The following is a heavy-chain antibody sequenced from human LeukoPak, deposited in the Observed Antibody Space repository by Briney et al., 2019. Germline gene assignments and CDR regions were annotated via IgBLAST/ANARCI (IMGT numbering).Heavy chain of an antibody. V-gene: IGHV4-59*01. Sequence: SETLSLTCSVSGDSISRYYWSWIRQPPGKGLEWIGCIYYSGSTNCNPSLKSRVTISVDTSKNQFSLKLSSVTAADTAVYYCAGAVMATISTKGYYFDYWGQGTLVTVSS. J-gene: IGHJ4*02. D-gene: IGHD5-12*01. CDR3: AGAVMATISTKGYYFDY. CDR1: GDSISRYY. CDR2: IYYSGST.